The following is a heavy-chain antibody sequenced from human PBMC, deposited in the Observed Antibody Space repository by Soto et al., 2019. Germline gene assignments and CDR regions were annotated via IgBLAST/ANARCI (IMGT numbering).Heavy chain of an antibody. CDR3: ARHGRGGSQEPGDYYYYYGMDV. D-gene: IGHD3-16*01. Sequence: PGESLKISCKGSGYSFTSYWIGWVRQMPGKGLEWMGIIYPGDSDTRYSPSFQGQVTISADKSISTAYLQWSSLKASDTAMYYCARHGRGGSQEPGDYYYYYGMDVWGQGTTVTVSS. V-gene: IGHV5-51*01. CDR2: IYPGDSDT. CDR1: GYSFTSYW. J-gene: IGHJ6*02.